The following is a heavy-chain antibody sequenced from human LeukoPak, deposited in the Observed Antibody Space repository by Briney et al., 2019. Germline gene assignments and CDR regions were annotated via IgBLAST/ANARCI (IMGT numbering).Heavy chain of an antibody. V-gene: IGHV1-69*13. CDR3: AREGGSYYLNWFGP. CDR1: GGTYSSYA. CDR2: IIPIFGTA. J-gene: IGHJ5*02. D-gene: IGHD1-26*01. Sequence: SVKVSCKASGGTYSSYAISWVRQAPGQGLEWMGGIIPIFGTANYAQKFQGRVTITADESTSTAYMELSSLRSDDTAVYYCAREGGSYYLNWFGPWGQGTLVTVSS.